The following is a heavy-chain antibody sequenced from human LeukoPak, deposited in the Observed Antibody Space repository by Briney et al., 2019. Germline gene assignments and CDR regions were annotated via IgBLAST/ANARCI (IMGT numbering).Heavy chain of an antibody. D-gene: IGHD6-19*01. V-gene: IGHV3-21*04. CDR3: AKERIAVSLFDS. Sequence: GGSLRLSCAASGFTFSTYNMNWVRQAPGKGLEWVSSITSSSSYIYYADSVKGRFAISRDNAKSSLYLQMSSLRAEDTAVYYCAKERIAVSLFDSWGQGTLVTVSS. CDR2: ITSSSSYI. J-gene: IGHJ4*02. CDR1: GFTFSTYN.